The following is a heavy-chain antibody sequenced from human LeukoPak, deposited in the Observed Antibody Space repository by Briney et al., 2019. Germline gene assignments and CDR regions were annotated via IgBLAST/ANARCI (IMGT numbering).Heavy chain of an antibody. Sequence: GGSLRLSCAASGITFSSYAMSWVRQAPGKGLEWVSVISGSGGSSYYADSVKGRFTISRDNSRNTLYLQMNSLRAEDTAVYYCAKTGAAGYYFGYWGQGTLVTVSS. J-gene: IGHJ4*02. D-gene: IGHD1-26*01. CDR2: ISGSGGSS. CDR3: AKTGAAGYYFGY. V-gene: IGHV3-23*01. CDR1: GITFSSYA.